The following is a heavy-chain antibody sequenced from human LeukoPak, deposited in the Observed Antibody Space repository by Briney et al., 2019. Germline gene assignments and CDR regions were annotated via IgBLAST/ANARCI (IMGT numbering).Heavy chain of an antibody. CDR3: AREATSLLVPASAGKDFDY. J-gene: IGHJ4*02. V-gene: IGHV1-46*01. CDR1: GYTFTSYY. CDR2: INPRFGSS. D-gene: IGHD6-13*01. Sequence: ASVKVSCKASGYTFTSYYIHWVRQAPGQGLEWMGIINPRFGSSRYAQKFQGRVTMTRDTSTSTVYMELSSLRSEDTAVYYCAREATSLLVPASAGKDFDYWGQGTLVTVSS.